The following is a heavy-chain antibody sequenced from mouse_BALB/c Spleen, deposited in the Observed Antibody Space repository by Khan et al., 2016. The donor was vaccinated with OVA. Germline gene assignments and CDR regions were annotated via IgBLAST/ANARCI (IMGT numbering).Heavy chain of an antibody. CDR2: ISSDSITL. J-gene: IGHJ3*01. CDR1: GFTFSSFG. CDR3: ARGNWAWFAY. D-gene: IGHD4-1*01. Sequence: EVKVEESGGGLVQPGGSRKLACAASGFTFSSFGMHWVRQAPEKGLEWVAYISSDSITLYYADTVKGRFTISRDNPRNTLFLQMTSLRSEDTAMDYCARGNWAWFAYWGQGTLVTVSA. V-gene: IGHV5-17*02.